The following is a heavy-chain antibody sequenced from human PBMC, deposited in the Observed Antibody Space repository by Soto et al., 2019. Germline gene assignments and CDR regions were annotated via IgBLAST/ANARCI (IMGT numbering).Heavy chain of an antibody. CDR3: AKDRRQQLAR. J-gene: IGHJ4*02. V-gene: IGHV3-30*18. CDR2: ISYDGSNK. Sequence: QVQLVESGGGVVQPGRSLRLSCAASGFTFSSYGMHWVRQAPGKGLEWVAVISYDGSNKYYADSVKGRFTISRDNSKNTLYLQMNSLRAEDTAVYYCAKDRRQQLARWGQGTLVTVSS. D-gene: IGHD6-13*01. CDR1: GFTFSSYG.